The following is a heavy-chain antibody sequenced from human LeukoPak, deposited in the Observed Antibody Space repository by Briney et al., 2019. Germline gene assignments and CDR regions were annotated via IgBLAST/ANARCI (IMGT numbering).Heavy chain of an antibody. CDR1: GGSISSGGYY. V-gene: IGHV4-30-2*01. CDR2: IYHSGST. J-gene: IGHJ5*02. Sequence: PSETLSLTCTVSGGSISSGGYYWSWIRQPPGKGLEWIGYIYHSGSTYYNPSLKSRVTISVDRSKNQFSLKLSSVTAADTAVYYCARTLAVAGNNWFDPWGQGTLVTVSS. CDR3: ARTLAVAGNNWFDP. D-gene: IGHD6-19*01.